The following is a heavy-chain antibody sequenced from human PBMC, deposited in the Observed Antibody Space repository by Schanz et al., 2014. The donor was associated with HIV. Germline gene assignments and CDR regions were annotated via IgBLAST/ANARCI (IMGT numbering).Heavy chain of an antibody. CDR3: ARVLTLYNTSPLFY. J-gene: IGHJ4*02. V-gene: IGHV3-33*08. D-gene: IGHD1-20*01. Sequence: QVQLVESGGGVVQPGRSLRLSCAASGFTFSTYAMHWVRQAPGKGLEWVAVIWFDGSNQYYIDSVKGRFTISRDNSKNTLYLHMNSLRAEDTAVYYCARVLTLYNTSPLFYWGQGTLVTVSS. CDR2: IWFDGSNQ. CDR1: GFTFSTYA.